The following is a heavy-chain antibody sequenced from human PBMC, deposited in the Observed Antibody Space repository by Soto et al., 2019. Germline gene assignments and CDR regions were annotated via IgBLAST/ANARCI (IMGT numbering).Heavy chain of an antibody. D-gene: IGHD3-9*01. CDR3: ARDLTYFDILTGYERYYSMDV. CDR1: GGSISSYY. J-gene: IGHJ6*02. CDR2: INDSGST. Sequence: QVQLQESGPGLVKPSETLSLSCTVSGGSISSYYWSWIRQPPGKGLEWIGYINDSGSTNNNPSLQRRVTTSADTSKTQSSLKLSSVTAADTAVYYCARDLTYFDILTGYERYYSMDVWGQGTTVTVSS. V-gene: IGHV4-59*01.